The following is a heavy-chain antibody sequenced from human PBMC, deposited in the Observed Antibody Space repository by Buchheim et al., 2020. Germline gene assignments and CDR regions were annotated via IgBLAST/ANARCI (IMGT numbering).Heavy chain of an antibody. V-gene: IGHV5-51*01. J-gene: IGHJ4*02. D-gene: IGHD6-13*01. CDR1: GYSFTYYW. CDR3: ARHTAAAGTTHQADY. Sequence: EVQLVQSGAEVKEPGESLKISCKVSGYSFTYYWIGWVRQMPGKGLEWLGIIYPNDSDTRYSPSFQGQVTISADKSISTAYLQWSSLKASDTAIYYCARHTAAAGTTHQADYWGQRTL. CDR2: IYPNDSDT.